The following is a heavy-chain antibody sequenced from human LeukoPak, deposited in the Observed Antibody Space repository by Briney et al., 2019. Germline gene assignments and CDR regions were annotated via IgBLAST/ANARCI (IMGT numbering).Heavy chain of an antibody. CDR2: ISGSGGST. Sequence: PGGSLRLSCAASGFTFSSYGMSWVRQAPGKGLEWVSAISGSGGSTYYADSVKGRFTISRDNSKNTLYLQMNSLRAEDTAVYYCAKDLTYYYDSSGYYWNWFDPWGQGTLVTVSS. CDR1: GFTFSSYG. J-gene: IGHJ5*02. CDR3: AKDLTYYYDSSGYYWNWFDP. V-gene: IGHV3-23*01. D-gene: IGHD3-22*01.